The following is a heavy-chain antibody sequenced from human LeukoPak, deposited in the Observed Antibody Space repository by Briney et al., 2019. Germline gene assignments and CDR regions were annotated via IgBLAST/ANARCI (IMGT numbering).Heavy chain of an antibody. CDR2: ISGSGGGT. CDR1: GFTFSSYA. J-gene: IGHJ4*02. Sequence: GGSLRLSCAASGFTFSSYAMSWVRQAPGKGLEWVSAISGSGGGTYYSESAKGRSTISRDNSKNTMYLQMNSLRTEDTAIYYCAKDRSRGWYFDYWGQGTLVTVSS. D-gene: IGHD6-19*01. CDR3: AKDRSRGWYFDY. V-gene: IGHV3-23*01.